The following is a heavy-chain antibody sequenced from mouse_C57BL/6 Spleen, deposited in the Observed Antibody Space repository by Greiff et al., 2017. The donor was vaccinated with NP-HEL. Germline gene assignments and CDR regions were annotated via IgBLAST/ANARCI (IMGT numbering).Heavy chain of an antibody. CDR2: IYPYNGVS. Sequence: EVQLQQSGPELVKPGASVKISCKASGYSFTGYYMHWVKQSHGNILDWIGYIYPYNGVSSYNQKFKGKATLTVDKPSSTAYMELRSLTYEDSAVYYCARNYYGSSSAWFAYWGQGTLVTVSA. CDR1: GYSFTGYY. CDR3: ARNYYGSSSAWFAY. V-gene: IGHV1-31*01. D-gene: IGHD1-1*01. J-gene: IGHJ3*01.